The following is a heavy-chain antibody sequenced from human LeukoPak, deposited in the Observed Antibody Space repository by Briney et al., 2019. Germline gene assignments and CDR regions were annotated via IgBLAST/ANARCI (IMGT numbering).Heavy chain of an antibody. CDR2: IRYDGSNK. D-gene: IGHD3-3*01. J-gene: IGHJ4*02. CDR3: AKFSRLRFLEWVDY. Sequence: PGGSLRLSCAAAGFTFSSYGMHWVRQAPGKGLEWVAFIRYDGSNKYYADSVKGRFTISRDNSKNTLYLQMNSLRAEDTAVYYCAKFSRLRFLEWVDYWGQGTLVTVSS. V-gene: IGHV3-30*02. CDR1: GFTFSSYG.